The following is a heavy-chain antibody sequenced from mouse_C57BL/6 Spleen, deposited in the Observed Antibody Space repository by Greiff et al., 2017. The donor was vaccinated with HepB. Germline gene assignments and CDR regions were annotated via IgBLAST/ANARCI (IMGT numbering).Heavy chain of an antibody. V-gene: IGHV3-1*01. J-gene: IGHJ4*01. D-gene: IGHD2-4*01. CDR1: GYSITSGYD. CDR2: ISYSGSS. CDR3: ARQLRDYAMDY. Sequence: EVKLMESGPGMVKPSQSLSLTCTVTGYSITSGYDWHWIRHFPGNKLEWMGYISYSGSSNYNPSLKSRISITHDTSKNHFFLKLNSVTTEDTATYYCARQLRDYAMDYWGQGTSVTVSS.